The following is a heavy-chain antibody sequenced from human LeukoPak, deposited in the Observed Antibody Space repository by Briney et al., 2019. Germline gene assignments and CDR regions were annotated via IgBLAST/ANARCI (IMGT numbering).Heavy chain of an antibody. CDR1: GFPFNDYV. D-gene: IGHD1-26*01. Sequence: GRSLRLSCTVSGFPFNDYVIHWVRQAPGKGLERGAVTSADERIKIYNDSVRGRFTISRDNSKNTQYLQMNSLGVEDTAVYYCARDPVLGAPDYLDYWGRGTLVSVSS. CDR2: TSADERIK. J-gene: IGHJ4*02. V-gene: IGHV3-30*03. CDR3: ARDPVLGAPDYLDY.